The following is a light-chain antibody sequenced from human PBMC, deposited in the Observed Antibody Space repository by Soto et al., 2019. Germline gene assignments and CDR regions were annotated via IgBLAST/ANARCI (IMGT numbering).Light chain of an antibody. CDR1: QSDSDSY. CDR2: AS. Sequence: EIVLTQSPGTLSLSPGERATLSCRASQSDSDSYLAWYQQKPGQAPRLLIYASSRATGIPDMFSGSGSGTDFTLTISRLEAEDFAVYYCQHYGTSALFGPGTKVDIK. J-gene: IGKJ3*01. CDR3: QHYGTSAL. V-gene: IGKV3-20*01.